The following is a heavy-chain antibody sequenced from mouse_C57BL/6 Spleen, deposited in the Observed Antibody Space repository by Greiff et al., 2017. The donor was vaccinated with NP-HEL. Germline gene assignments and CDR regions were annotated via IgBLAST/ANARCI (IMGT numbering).Heavy chain of an antibody. D-gene: IGHD2-2*01. J-gene: IGHJ2*01. CDR1: GFNIKDDY. Sequence: EVQLQQSGAELVRPGASVKLSCTASGFNIKDDYMHWVKQRPEQGLEWIGWIDPENGDTEYASKFQGKATITADTSSNTAYLQLSSLTSEDTAVYYWTTMVTTADYFDYWGQGTTLTVSS. CDR3: TTMVTTADYFDY. V-gene: IGHV14-4*01. CDR2: IDPENGDT.